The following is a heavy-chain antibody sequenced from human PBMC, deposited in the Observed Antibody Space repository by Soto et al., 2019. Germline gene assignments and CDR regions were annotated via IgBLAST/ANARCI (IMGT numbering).Heavy chain of an antibody. D-gene: IGHD4-4*01. CDR1: GYTFTSYY. CDR3: ARGRTTVTSDAFDI. Sequence: QVQLVQSGAEVKKPGASVKVSCKASGYTFTSYYMHWVRQAPGQGLEWMGIINPTSGGIHYAQKFQGRVTMTRETSTSTVYMELSSLRSEDTAVYYCARGRTTVTSDAFDIWGQGTMVTVSS. J-gene: IGHJ3*02. V-gene: IGHV1-46*01. CDR2: INPTSGGI.